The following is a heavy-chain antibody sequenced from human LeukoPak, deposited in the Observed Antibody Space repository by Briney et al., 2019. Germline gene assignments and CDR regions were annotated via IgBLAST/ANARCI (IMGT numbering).Heavy chain of an antibody. V-gene: IGHV3-48*02. CDR2: ISSSSSTI. CDR1: GFTFSIYS. CDR3: VTSSTGDY. D-gene: IGHD3-9*01. J-gene: IGHJ4*02. Sequence: GGSLRLSCAASGFTFSIYSMNWVRQAPGKGLELVSYISSSSSTIYYADSVKGRFTISRDNAKNSLYLQMNSLRDEDTAVYYCVTSSTGDYWGQGTLVTVSS.